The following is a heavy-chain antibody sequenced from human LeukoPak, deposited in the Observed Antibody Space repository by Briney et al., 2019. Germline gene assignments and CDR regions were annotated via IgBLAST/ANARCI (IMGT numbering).Heavy chain of an antibody. Sequence: SETLSLTCAVSGDSMTNYYWSWIRQPAGQGLEWIGHIYVSGRTNYNPSFKSRVSMSIDTSKKQFSLNLTSVSAADTAVYFCARDRWELTPAKGWFDSWGQGTLVTVSS. D-gene: IGHD1-26*01. CDR3: ARDRWELTPAKGWFDS. CDR2: IYVSGRT. V-gene: IGHV4-4*07. CDR1: GDSMTNYY. J-gene: IGHJ5*01.